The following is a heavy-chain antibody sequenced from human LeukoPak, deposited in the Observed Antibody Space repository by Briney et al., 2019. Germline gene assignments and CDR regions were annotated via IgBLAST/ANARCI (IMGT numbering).Heavy chain of an antibody. D-gene: IGHD3-22*01. CDR1: GGSFSGCY. CDR3: ARGWYYYDSSGYYLDHLDDY. V-gene: IGHV4-34*01. J-gene: IGHJ4*02. Sequence: PSETLSLTCAVYGGSFSGCYWSWIRQPPGKGLEWIGEINHSGSTNYNPSLKSRVTISVDTSKNQFSLKLSSVTAADTAVYYCARGWYYYDSSGYYLDHLDDYWGQGTLVTVSS. CDR2: INHSGST.